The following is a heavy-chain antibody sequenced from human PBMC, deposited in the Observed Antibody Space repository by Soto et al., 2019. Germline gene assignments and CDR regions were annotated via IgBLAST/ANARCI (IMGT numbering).Heavy chain of an antibody. CDR3: AMDLGRVRGAFDP. CDR2: IYSGGST. J-gene: IGHJ5*02. V-gene: IGHV3-53*04. D-gene: IGHD3-10*01. CDR1: GFTVSSNY. Sequence: GGSLRLSCAASGFTVSSNYMSWVRQAPGKGLEWVSVIYSGGSTYYADSVKGRFTISRHNSKNTLYLQMNSLRAEDTAVYYCAMDLGRVRGAFDPWGQGTLVTVSS.